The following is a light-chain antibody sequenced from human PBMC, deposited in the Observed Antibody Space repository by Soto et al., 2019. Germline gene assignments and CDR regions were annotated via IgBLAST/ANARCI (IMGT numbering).Light chain of an antibody. CDR1: QSISSY. CDR3: QQSYSTLFT. CDR2: AAS. J-gene: IGKJ5*01. V-gene: IGKV1-39*01. Sequence: DIQMPQSPSSLSASVGDRVTITCRASQSISSYLNWYQQKPGKAPKLLIYAASSLQSGVPSRFSGSGSGTDFTLTISSLQPEDFATYYYQQSYSTLFTFGHGTRLEIK.